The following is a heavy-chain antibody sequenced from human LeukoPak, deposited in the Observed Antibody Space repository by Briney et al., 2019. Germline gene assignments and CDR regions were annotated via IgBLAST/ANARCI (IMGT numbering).Heavy chain of an antibody. CDR3: ARVDLATHFDY. Sequence: GGSLRLSCAASGFTFSSYGMHWVRQAPGKGLEWVAVISYDGSNKYYADSVKGRFTISRDNSKNSLYLQMNGLRAEDTAVYYCARVDLATHFDYWGQGTLVTVSS. CDR2: ISYDGSNK. CDR1: GFTFSSYG. V-gene: IGHV3-30*03. J-gene: IGHJ4*02. D-gene: IGHD2-15*01.